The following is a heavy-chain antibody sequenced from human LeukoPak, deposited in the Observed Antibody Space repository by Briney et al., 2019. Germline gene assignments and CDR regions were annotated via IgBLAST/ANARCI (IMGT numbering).Heavy chain of an antibody. D-gene: IGHD5-12*01. CDR3: ASTSIIRGYDHDQYY. Sequence: GGSLRLSCAASGFTVSSNYMSWVRQAPGKGLEWVPVIHSDGITYYADSVKGRFTISRDNSINTLYLQMSNLRAEDTALYYCASTSIIRGYDHDQYYWGQGTLVTVSS. CDR2: IHSDGIT. V-gene: IGHV3-53*01. CDR1: GFTVSSNY. J-gene: IGHJ4*02.